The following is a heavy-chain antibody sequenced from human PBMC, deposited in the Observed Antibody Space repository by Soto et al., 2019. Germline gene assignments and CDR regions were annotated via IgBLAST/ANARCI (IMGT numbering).Heavy chain of an antibody. V-gene: IGHV4-38-2*02. CDR2: IYTSVSS. J-gene: IGHJ4*02. CDR3: SRVRVPPRLIVF. D-gene: IGHD2-21*01. CDR1: GFAISRGYY. Sequence: SETLSLTCRVSGFAISRGYYWSSVRQPPGKGLEWIGSIYTSVSSYHNPSLATRLRLSIDTSKNQFTLTLTSVTAADTALYFCSRVRVPPRLIVFSDPGILRTVSS.